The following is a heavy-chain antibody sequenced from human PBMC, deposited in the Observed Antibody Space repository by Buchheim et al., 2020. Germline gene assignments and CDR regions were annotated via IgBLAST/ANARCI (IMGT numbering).Heavy chain of an antibody. CDR1: GFTFSTYA. J-gene: IGHJ4*02. Sequence: EVQLLESGGGLVQPGGSLRLSCAASGFTFSTYAMSWVRQAPGKGLEWVSSISGSDGRKYYADSVKGRFTISRDNSKNTLYLQMNSLRAEDTAVYYCAKDPAIAVNGYNFLFDYWGQGTL. CDR3: AKDPAIAVNGYNFLFDY. D-gene: IGHD5-24*01. V-gene: IGHV3-23*01. CDR2: ISGSDGRK.